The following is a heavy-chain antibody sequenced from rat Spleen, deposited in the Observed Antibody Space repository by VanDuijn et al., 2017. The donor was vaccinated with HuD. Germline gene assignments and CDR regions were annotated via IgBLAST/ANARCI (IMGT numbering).Heavy chain of an antibody. Sequence: EVQLVESGGGLVQPGRSLKLSCSVLGFTFSNYYMAWARQAPTKGLEWVAYISTGGGGTYYRDSVKGRFTISRDNAKSTLYLQMDSLRSEDTATYYCATYGGFIDYWGQGVVVTVSS. V-gene: IGHV5-27*01. J-gene: IGHJ2*01. CDR3: ATYGGFIDY. D-gene: IGHD1-11*01. CDR2: ISTGGGGT. CDR1: GFTFSNYY.